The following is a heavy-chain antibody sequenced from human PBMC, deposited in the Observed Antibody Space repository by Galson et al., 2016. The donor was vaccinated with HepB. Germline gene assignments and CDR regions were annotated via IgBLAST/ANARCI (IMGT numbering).Heavy chain of an antibody. V-gene: IGHV4-38-2*01. Sequence: TLSLTCAVSGYFISSGYYWGWIRQPPGKGLEWIGSIYHSGSTYYNPSLKSRVTISVATSKNQFSLKLSSVTAADTAVYYCARGIAAAGTGLDYWGQGTLVTVSS. D-gene: IGHD6-13*01. CDR2: IYHSGST. CDR3: ARGIAAAGTGLDY. J-gene: IGHJ4*02. CDR1: GYFISSGYY.